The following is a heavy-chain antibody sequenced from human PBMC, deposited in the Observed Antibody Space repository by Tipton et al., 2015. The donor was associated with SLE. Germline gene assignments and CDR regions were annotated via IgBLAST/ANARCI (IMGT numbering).Heavy chain of an antibody. J-gene: IGHJ3*01. Sequence: QLVQSGGGVVQPGTSLRLSCAASRFSFRNYGMHWVRQAPGKGLEWVAAIQSDGSIEYYIDSVKGRFTISRDNSQNTLYLQMNSLRPEDTALYYCAHLPAATNTLPGFDVWGQGTMVTVSS. CDR1: RFSFRNYG. CDR3: AHLPAATNTLPGFDV. CDR2: IQSDGSIE. D-gene: IGHD6-13*01. V-gene: IGHV3-30*02.